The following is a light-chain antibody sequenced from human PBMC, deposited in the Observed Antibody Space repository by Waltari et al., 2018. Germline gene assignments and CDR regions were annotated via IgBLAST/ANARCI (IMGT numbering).Light chain of an antibody. CDR3: SSYAGSNNLI. Sequence: QSALTQPPSASGSPGQSVTISCTGTSSDVGGYNYVSWYQQHPGKAPKLMIYEVSKRPSGVPARFSGSKCGNTASLTVSVLQAEDEADYYCSSYAGSNNLIFGGGTKLTVL. CDR1: SSDVGGYNY. V-gene: IGLV2-8*01. J-gene: IGLJ2*01. CDR2: EVS.